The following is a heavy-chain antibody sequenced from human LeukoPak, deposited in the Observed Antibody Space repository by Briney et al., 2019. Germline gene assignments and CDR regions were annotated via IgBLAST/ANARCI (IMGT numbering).Heavy chain of an antibody. CDR2: INPNSGGT. J-gene: IGHJ3*01. Sequence: ASVKVSCKASGYTFTGYYMHWVRQAPGQGLEWMGWINPNSGGTNYAQKFQGRVTMTRDTSISTAYMELSRLRSDDTAVYYCAALLWFGEFSGVVRAFDVWGQGTVVTVSS. CDR3: AALLWFGEFSGVVRAFDV. CDR1: GYTFTGYY. V-gene: IGHV1-2*02. D-gene: IGHD3-10*01.